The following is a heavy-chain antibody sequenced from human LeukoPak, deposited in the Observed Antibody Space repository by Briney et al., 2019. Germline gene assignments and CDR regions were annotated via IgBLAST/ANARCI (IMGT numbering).Heavy chain of an antibody. V-gene: IGHV3-23*01. CDR1: GFSFGNYA. D-gene: IGHD2-21*01. CDR3: VKDPRDTYGTNWFVS. J-gene: IGHJ5*01. CDR2: ISGTGGAT. Sequence: GGSLRLSCVASGFSFGNYAMSWVRQAPGKGLQWVSQISGTGGATWYAGFARDRFTISRDDSKKTLYLQMSGLRVEDTAMYYCVKDPRDTYGTNWFVSWGQGTLLIVSS.